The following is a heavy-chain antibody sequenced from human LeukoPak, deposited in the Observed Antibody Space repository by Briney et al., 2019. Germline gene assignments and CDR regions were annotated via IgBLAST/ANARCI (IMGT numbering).Heavy chain of an antibody. V-gene: IGHV1-18*01. CDR3: ARDLVEDDILTGYSEAFDY. D-gene: IGHD3-9*01. CDR1: GYTFTSYG. Sequence: ASVKVSCKASGYTFTSYGISWVRQAPGQGLEWMEWISAYNGNTNYAQKLQGRVTMTTDTSTSTAYMELRSLRSDDTAVYYCARDLVEDDILTGYSEAFDYWGQGTLVTVSS. J-gene: IGHJ4*02. CDR2: ISAYNGNT.